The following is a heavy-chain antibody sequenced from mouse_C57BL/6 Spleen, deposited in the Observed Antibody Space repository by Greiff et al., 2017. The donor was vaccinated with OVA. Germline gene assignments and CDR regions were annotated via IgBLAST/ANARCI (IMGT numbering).Heavy chain of an antibody. D-gene: IGHD2-4*01. V-gene: IGHV1-19*01. CDR1: GYTFTDYY. CDR3: ARRYDYAPYYFDY. Sequence: EVQLQQSGPVLVKPGASVKMSCKASGYTFTDYYMNWVKQSHGKSLEWIGVINPYNGGTSYNQKFKGKATLTVDKSSSTAYMELNSLTSEDSAVYYCARRYDYAPYYFDYWGQGTTLTVSS. J-gene: IGHJ2*01. CDR2: INPYNGGT.